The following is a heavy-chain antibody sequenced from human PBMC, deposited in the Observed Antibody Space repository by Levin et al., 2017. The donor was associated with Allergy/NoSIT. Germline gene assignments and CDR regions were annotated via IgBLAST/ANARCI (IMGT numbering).Heavy chain of an antibody. CDR2: IYPGDSDT. CDR3: ARPKYYYDSSGYYRPNDAFDI. CDR1: GYSFTSYW. J-gene: IGHJ3*02. Sequence: GGSLRLSCKGSGYSFTSYWIGWVRQMPEKGLEWMGIIYPGDSDTRYSPSFQGQVTISADKSISTAYLQWSSLKASDTAMYYCARPKYYYDSSGYYRPNDAFDIWGQGTMVTVSS. V-gene: IGHV5-51*01. D-gene: IGHD3-22*01.